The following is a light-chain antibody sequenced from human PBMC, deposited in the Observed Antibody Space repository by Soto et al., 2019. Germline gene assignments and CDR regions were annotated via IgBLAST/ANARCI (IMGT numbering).Light chain of an antibody. V-gene: IGKV3D-15*01. Sequence: EIVLTQSPGTLSLSPGERATLFCRASQSLSASYLAWYQQKPGQAPRPLIYGASTRATGIPARFSGSGSGTEFTLTISSLQSEDFAVYYCQQYNNWLRTFGQGTKVDI. CDR3: QQYNNWLRT. J-gene: IGKJ1*01. CDR1: QSLSASY. CDR2: GAS.